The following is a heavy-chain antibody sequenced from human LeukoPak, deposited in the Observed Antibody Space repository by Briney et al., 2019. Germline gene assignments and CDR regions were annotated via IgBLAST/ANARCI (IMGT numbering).Heavy chain of an antibody. Sequence: GGSLRLPCAASGFTFSTYAMHWVRQAPGKGLEWVAVISYDGSNDYYADSVKGRFTISKDNSKNTLYLQMNSLRAEDTAVYYCARDDYGFDPWGQGTLVTVSS. CDR2: ISYDGSND. J-gene: IGHJ5*02. V-gene: IGHV3-30-3*01. D-gene: IGHD4-17*01. CDR3: ARDDYGFDP. CDR1: GFTFSTYA.